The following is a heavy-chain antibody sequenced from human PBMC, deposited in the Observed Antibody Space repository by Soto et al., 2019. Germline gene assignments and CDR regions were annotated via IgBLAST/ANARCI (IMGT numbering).Heavy chain of an antibody. D-gene: IGHD6-13*01. Sequence: GGSLRLSCAASGLTFSSYGMHWVRQAPGKGLEWVASISYDGNIKYSADSVKGRFTISRDNSKNTLYLQMNSLRSEDTAVYYSAKFWGPVTAAVDDYWGRGTLVTVSS. CDR3: AKFWGPVTAAVDDY. CDR2: ISYDGNIK. J-gene: IGHJ4*02. V-gene: IGHV3-30*18. CDR1: GLTFSSYG.